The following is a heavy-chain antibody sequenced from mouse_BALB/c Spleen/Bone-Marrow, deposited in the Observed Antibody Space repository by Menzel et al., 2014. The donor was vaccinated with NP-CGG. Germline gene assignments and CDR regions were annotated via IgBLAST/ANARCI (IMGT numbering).Heavy chain of an antibody. J-gene: IGHJ4*01. CDR2: ICPGNVNT. Sequence: VQEVESGPELVKPGASERISCKASGYTFTSYYIHWVRQRPGQGLEWIAWICPGNVNTRYNEKFKGKATLTADKSSSTAYMQLSSLTSEDSAVYFCARWGNYGDYAMDYWGQGTSVTVSS. D-gene: IGHD2-1*01. V-gene: IGHV1S56*01. CDR1: GYTFTSYY. CDR3: ARWGNYGDYAMDY.